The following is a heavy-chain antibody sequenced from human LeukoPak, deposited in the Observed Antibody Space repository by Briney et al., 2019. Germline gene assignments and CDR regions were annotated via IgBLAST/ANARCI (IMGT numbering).Heavy chain of an antibody. D-gene: IGHD6-13*01. V-gene: IGHV3-21*01. CDR1: GFTFSSYS. J-gene: IGHJ4*02. CDR2: ISSSSSYI. CDR3: ASEAYSSSWYQG. Sequence: GGSLRLSCAASGFTFSSYSMNWVRQAPGKGLEWVSSISSSSSYIYYADSVKGRFTISRDNAKNSLYLQMNILRAEDTAVYTCASEAYSSSWYQGWGQGTLVTVSS.